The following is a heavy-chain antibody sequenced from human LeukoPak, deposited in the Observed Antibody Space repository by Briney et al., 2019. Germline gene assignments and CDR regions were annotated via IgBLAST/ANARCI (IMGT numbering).Heavy chain of an antibody. CDR3: ARDRGSSTSRTYYYYYGMDV. CDR2: INAGNGNT. V-gene: IGHV1-3*01. D-gene: IGHD2-2*01. J-gene: IGHJ6*04. Sequence: GASVNVSCKASGYTFTSYAMHWVRQAPGQRLEWMGWINAGNGNTKYSQKFQGRVTITRDTSASTAYMELSSLRSEDTAVYYCARDRGSSTSRTYYYYYGMDVWGKGTTVTVSS. CDR1: GYTFTSYA.